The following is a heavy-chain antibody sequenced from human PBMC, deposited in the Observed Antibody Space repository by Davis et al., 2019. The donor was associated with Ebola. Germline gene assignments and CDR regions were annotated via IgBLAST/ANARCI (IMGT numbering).Heavy chain of an antibody. Sequence: MPSETLSLTCTVSGGSISSYYWSWIRQPPGKGLEWIGYIYYSGSTNYNPSLKSRVTISVDTSKNQFSLKLSSVTAADTAVYYCASGYSNYYFDYWGQGTLVTVSS. V-gene: IGHV4-59*12. CDR3: ASGYSNYYFDY. D-gene: IGHD6-13*01. J-gene: IGHJ4*02. CDR1: GGSISSYY. CDR2: IYYSGST.